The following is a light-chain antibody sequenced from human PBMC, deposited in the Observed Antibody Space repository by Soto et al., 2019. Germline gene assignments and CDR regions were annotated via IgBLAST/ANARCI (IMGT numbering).Light chain of an antibody. CDR3: QQVYVYPST. J-gene: IGKJ4*01. V-gene: IGKV1-5*01. CDR1: QSISSW. CDR2: AAS. Sequence: DIKMPQYPSTLSASVGDRVTITCRASQSISSWLAWYQQKPGKAPKLLIYAASTLQSGVPSRFSGVGSGTDFTLTISSLQPEDGATYYGQQVYVYPSTFGGGTKVDIK.